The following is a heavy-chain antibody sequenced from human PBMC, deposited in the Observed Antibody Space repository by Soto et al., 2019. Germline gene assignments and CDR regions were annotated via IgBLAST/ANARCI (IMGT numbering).Heavy chain of an antibody. D-gene: IGHD1-7*01. Sequence: SETLSLTCTVSGGSISSSSYYWGWIRQPPGKGLEWIGSIYYSGSTYYNPSLKSRVTISVDTSKNQFSLKLSSVTAADTAVYYCARGRTTLVYWGQGTLVTVSS. V-gene: IGHV4-39*01. CDR3: ARGRTTLVY. CDR2: IYYSGST. J-gene: IGHJ4*02. CDR1: GGSISSSSYY.